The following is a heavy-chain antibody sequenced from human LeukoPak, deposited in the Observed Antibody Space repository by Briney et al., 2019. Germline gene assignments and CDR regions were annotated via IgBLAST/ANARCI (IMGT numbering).Heavy chain of an antibody. V-gene: IGHV4-34*01. Sequence: SETLSLTCAVYGGSFSGYYWSWIRQPPGKGLEWIGEISHSGSTNYNPSLKSRVTISVDTSKNQFSLKLSSVTAADTAVYYCARGYCSGGSCGAGEYFQHWGQGTLVTVSS. J-gene: IGHJ1*01. CDR2: ISHSGST. CDR3: ARGYCSGGSCGAGEYFQH. CDR1: GGSFSGYY. D-gene: IGHD2-15*01.